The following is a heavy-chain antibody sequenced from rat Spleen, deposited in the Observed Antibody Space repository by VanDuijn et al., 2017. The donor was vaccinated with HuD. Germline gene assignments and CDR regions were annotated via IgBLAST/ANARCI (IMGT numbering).Heavy chain of an antibody. D-gene: IGHD4-3*01. J-gene: IGHJ2*01. CDR1: GFNFNDYW. Sequence: EVKLVESGGGLVQPGRSLKLSCAASGFNFNDYWMGWVRQAPGKGLEWIGEINKDSRTIKYSPSLKDKFTIFRDNAQNTLYLQMSKLGSEDTAIYYCVRGRFGVEGWGQGVMVTVSS. V-gene: IGHV4-2*01. CDR3: VRGRFGVEG. CDR2: INKDSRTI.